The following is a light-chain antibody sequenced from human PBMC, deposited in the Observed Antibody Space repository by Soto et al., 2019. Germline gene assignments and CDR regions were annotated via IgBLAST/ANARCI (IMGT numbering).Light chain of an antibody. J-gene: IGKJ2*01. V-gene: IGKV3-11*01. CDR3: QQRSNWPRT. Sequence: EIVLTQSPATLSLSPGERATLSCRASQSVSSYLAWYQQKPGQAPRLLIYGASNRATGIPARFSGSGSGTDFTLTISSLEPEYFAVYYCQQRSNWPRTFGQGTKLEI. CDR2: GAS. CDR1: QSVSSY.